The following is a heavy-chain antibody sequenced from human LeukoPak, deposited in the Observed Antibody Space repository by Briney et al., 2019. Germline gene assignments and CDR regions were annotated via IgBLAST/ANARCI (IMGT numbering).Heavy chain of an antibody. CDR2: ISSSGSTI. V-gene: IGHV3-48*03. J-gene: IGHJ4*02. D-gene: IGHD5-18*01. CDR3: AKEVQLWFLDY. Sequence: GGSLRLSCAASGFTFRSYEMNWGRQAPGKGLEWVSYISSSGSTIYYAEFVKGRFTISRDNSKNTLYLQMNSLRAEDTAVYYCAKEVQLWFLDYWGQGTLVTVSS. CDR1: GFTFRSYE.